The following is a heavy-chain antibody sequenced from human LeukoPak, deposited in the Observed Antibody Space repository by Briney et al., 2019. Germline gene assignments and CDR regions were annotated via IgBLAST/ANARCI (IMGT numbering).Heavy chain of an antibody. J-gene: IGHJ5*01. CDR2: INHSGST. D-gene: IGHD1-26*01. CDR1: GGSFSGYY. CDR3: ARGEWELLWFDC. Sequence: ASETLSLTCAVYGGSFSGYYWSWIRQPPGKGLEWIGEINHSGSTNYNPSLKSRVTISVDTSKNQFSLKLSSVTAADTAVYYCARGEWELLWFDCWGQGTLVTVSS. V-gene: IGHV4-34*01.